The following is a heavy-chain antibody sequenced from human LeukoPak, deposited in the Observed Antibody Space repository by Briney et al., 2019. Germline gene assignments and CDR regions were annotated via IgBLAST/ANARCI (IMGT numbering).Heavy chain of an antibody. CDR2: ISGSGGST. Sequence: GGSLRLSRAASGFTYSSYAMSWVRQAPGKGLEWVSAISGSGGSTYYADSVKGRFTISRDNSKNTLYLQMNSLRAEDTAVYYCAKDAVYDYYDSSGYSDYWGQGTLVTVSS. CDR3: AKDAVYDYYDSSGYSDY. J-gene: IGHJ4*02. CDR1: GFTYSSYA. D-gene: IGHD3-22*01. V-gene: IGHV3-23*01.